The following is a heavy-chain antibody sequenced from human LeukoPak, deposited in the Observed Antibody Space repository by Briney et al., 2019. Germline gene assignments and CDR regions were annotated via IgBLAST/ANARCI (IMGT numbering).Heavy chain of an antibody. D-gene: IGHD3-22*01. J-gene: IGHJ6*03. CDR1: GGSISSYY. CDR3: ARFRLSATMTPLNYYMDV. V-gene: IGHV4-59*01. CDR2: IYYSGST. Sequence: SETLSLTCTVSGGSISSYYWSWMRQPPGKGLEWIGYIYYSGSTNYNPSLKSRVTISVDTSKNQFSLKLSSVTAADTAVYYCARFRLSATMTPLNYYMDVWGKGTTVTVSS.